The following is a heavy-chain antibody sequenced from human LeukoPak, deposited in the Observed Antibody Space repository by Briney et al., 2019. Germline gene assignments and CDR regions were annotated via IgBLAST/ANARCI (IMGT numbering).Heavy chain of an antibody. J-gene: IGHJ6*03. CDR1: GFTFSSYA. CDR3: ARGSDYYDTSGYRYFYYYMDV. D-gene: IGHD3-22*01. Sequence: HPGGSLRLSCAASGFTFSSYAMSWVRQAPGKGLEWVSAISGSGGSTYYADSVKGRFTTSRDNAKSSLYLQMNSLRAEDTAVYYCARGSDYYDTSGYRYFYYYMDVWGKGTTVTVSS. V-gene: IGHV3-23*01. CDR2: ISGSGGST.